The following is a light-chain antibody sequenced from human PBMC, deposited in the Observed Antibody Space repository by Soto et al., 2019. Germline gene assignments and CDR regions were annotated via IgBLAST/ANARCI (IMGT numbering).Light chain of an antibody. Sequence: ELVLTQSPGTLSLSPGESATLSCRASQPVSSNFLAWYQQKPGQAPRLLIYGVSSRASGIPDRFFGSGSGTDFTLTINRLEPEDFAVYYCQQYGSSPRYTFGQGTKLEIK. CDR1: QPVSSNF. CDR3: QQYGSSPRYT. CDR2: GVS. J-gene: IGKJ2*01. V-gene: IGKV3-20*01.